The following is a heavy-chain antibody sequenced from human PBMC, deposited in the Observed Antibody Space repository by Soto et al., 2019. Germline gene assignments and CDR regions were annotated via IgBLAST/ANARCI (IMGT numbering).Heavy chain of an antibody. Sequence: PGGSLRLSCAASDFIFSNYWMHWVRQAPGKGLVWVSRINGDGSSTNYADSVKGRFTISRDNAKNTLYLQMNSLRAEDSAVYYCGRGSTVVPGNAFYWGLGTLVTVSS. CDR2: INGDGSST. D-gene: IGHD2-2*01. V-gene: IGHV3-74*01. J-gene: IGHJ4*02. CDR1: DFIFSNYW. CDR3: GRGSTVVPGNAFY.